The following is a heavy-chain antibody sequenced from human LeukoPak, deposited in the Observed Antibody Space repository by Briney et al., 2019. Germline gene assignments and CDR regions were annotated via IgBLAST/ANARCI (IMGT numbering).Heavy chain of an antibody. J-gene: IGHJ2*01. CDR2: IYYSGST. CDR3: ARDGFIAARPSYFDL. CDR1: GGSISSHY. V-gene: IGHV4-59*11. D-gene: IGHD6-6*01. Sequence: PSETLSLTCTVSGGSISSHYWSWIRQPPGKGLEWIGCIYYSGSTNYNPSLKSRVTISVDTSKNQFSLKLSSVTAADTAVYYCARDGFIAARPSYFDLWGRGTLVTVSS.